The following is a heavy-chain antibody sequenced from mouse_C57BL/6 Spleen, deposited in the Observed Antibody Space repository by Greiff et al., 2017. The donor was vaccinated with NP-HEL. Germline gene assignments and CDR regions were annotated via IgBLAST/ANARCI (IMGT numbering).Heavy chain of an antibody. CDR2: ISDGGSYT. CDR1: GFTFSSYA. CDR3: ARSLAMDY. Sequence: EVQVVESGGGLVKPGGSLKLSCAASGFTFSSYAMSWVRQTPEKRLEWVATISDGGSYTYYPDNVKGRFTISRDNAKNNLYLQMRHLKSEDTAMYYCARSLAMDYWGQGTSVTVSS. J-gene: IGHJ4*01. V-gene: IGHV5-4*01.